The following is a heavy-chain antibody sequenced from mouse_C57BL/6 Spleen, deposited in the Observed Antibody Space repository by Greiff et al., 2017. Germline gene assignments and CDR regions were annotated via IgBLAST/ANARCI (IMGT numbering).Heavy chain of an antibody. CDR1: GYTFTTYP. CDR2: FHPYNDDT. D-gene: IGHD2-4*01. Sequence: VQLQQSGAELVKPGASVKMSCKASGYTFTTYPIEWMKQNHGKSLAWIGNFHPYNDDTKYNEKFKGKATLTVEKSSSTVYLELSRLTSDDSAVYDCARRSYYDYDLDYWGQGTTLTVSS. V-gene: IGHV1-47*01. J-gene: IGHJ2*01. CDR3: ARRSYYDYDLDY.